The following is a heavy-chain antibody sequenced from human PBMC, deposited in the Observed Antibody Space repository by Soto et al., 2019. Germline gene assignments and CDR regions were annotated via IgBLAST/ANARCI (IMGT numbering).Heavy chain of an antibody. V-gene: IGHV4-39*01. Sequence: NPSETLSLTCTVSGGSISSSSYYWGWIRQPPGKGLEWIGSIYYSGSTYYNPSLKSRVTISVDTSKNQFSLKLSSVTAADTAVYYCARLTYGDYVDYWGQGTLVTVSS. CDR3: ARLTYGDYVDY. CDR2: IYYSGST. J-gene: IGHJ4*02. CDR1: GGSISSSSYY. D-gene: IGHD4-17*01.